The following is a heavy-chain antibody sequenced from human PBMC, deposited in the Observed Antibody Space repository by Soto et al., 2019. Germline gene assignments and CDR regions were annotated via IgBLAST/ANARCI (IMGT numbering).Heavy chain of an antibody. CDR3: ARATSSGWYHDAIDI. CDR1: GYTFTSYG. J-gene: IGHJ3*02. D-gene: IGHD6-19*01. CDR2: ISAYNGNT. Sequence: ASVKVSCKASGYTFTSYGISWVRQAPGQGLEWMGWISAYNGNTNYAQKLQGRVTMTTDTSTSTAYMELRSLRSDDTAVYYCARATSSGWYHDAIDIWGQGTMVTVSS. V-gene: IGHV1-18*01.